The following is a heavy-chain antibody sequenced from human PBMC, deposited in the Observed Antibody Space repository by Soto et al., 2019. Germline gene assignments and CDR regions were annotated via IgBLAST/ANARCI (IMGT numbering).Heavy chain of an antibody. J-gene: IGHJ3*01. V-gene: IGHV2-5*02. CDR3: AHTYGSGYS. CDR1: VFSLSTSGVG. D-gene: IGHD3-10*01. CDR2: IYWDDDK. Sequence: QITLKESGPTLVKPTQPLTLTCTFSVFSLSTSGVGVGWIRQPPGKALECLALIYWDDDKRYSPSLKSRLTSTKDTSKNQVVLTMTNMDPVDTATYYCAHTYGSGYSWGQGTMVTVSS.